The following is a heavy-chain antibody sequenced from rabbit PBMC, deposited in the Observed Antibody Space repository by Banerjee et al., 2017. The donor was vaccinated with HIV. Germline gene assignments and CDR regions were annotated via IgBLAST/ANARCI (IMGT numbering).Heavy chain of an antibody. CDR3: ARSSGYAGYGYGLYYFNL. Sequence: QSLEESGGGLVKPGASLTLTCTASGFSFSSGYDMCWVRQPPGKGLEWIGCIYTGDDNTYYASWAKGRFTISKTSSTTVTLQMASLTGADTATYFCARSSGYAGYGYGLYYFNLWGPGTLVTVS. CDR2: IYTGDDNT. J-gene: IGHJ4*01. D-gene: IGHD6-1*01. V-gene: IGHV1S40*01. CDR1: GFSFSSGYD.